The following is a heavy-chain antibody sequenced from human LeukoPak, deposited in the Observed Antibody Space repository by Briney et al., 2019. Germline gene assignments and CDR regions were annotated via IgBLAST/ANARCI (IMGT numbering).Heavy chain of an antibody. CDR3: AREGLRFLGGDY. Sequence: GGSLRLSCAASGFTFSSYAMHWVRQAPGKGLEWVAVISYDGSNKYYADSVKGRFTISRDNSKNTLYLQMNSLRAEDTAVYYCAREGLRFLGGDYWGQGTLVTVSS. J-gene: IGHJ4*02. CDR2: ISYDGSNK. CDR1: GFTFSSYA. D-gene: IGHD3-3*01. V-gene: IGHV3-30-3*01.